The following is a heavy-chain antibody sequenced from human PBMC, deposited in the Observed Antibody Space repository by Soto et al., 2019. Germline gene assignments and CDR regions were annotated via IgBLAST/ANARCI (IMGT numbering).Heavy chain of an antibody. CDR2: INPSGHST. D-gene: IGHD6-19*01. J-gene: IGHJ2*01. Sequence: QAQLVQSGAEVKKPGASVKLSCKASGFTFTNHWMHWVRQAPGQGLEWMGVINPSGHSTIYAQKFPGRVFMTSDTSTCSLYMDLSSLRSEDTAVYYCARDNSITVAGKMNLHFDPWGRGTLVTVSS. V-gene: IGHV1-46*01. CDR1: GFTFTNHW. CDR3: ARDNSITVAGKMNLHFDP.